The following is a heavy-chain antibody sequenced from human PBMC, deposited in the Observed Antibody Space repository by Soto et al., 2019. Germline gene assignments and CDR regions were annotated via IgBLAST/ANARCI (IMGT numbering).Heavy chain of an antibody. CDR1: GFTFSSYG. D-gene: IGHD3-16*01. V-gene: IGHV3-33*03. CDR2: ITKDGSSK. J-gene: IGHJ6*01. Sequence: QVQLVESGGGVVQPGRSLTVSCEASGFTFSSYGMHWVRQAPGKGLDWVAVITKDGSSKYYADSVKGRFTISRDNSRNLLSVEMNALRAEDGALYYCVGDVDGTENGMDVWGRGATVTVSS. CDR3: VGDVDGTENGMDV.